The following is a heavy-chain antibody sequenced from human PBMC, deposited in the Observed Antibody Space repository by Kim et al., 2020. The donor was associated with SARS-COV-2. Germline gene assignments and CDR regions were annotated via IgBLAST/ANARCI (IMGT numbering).Heavy chain of an antibody. D-gene: IGHD4-17*01. J-gene: IGHJ4*02. CDR3: AREGGYGGSHYFDY. Sequence: ADPGKGRFTISRDKSKTTLYLQMNSLRAEDTAVYYCAREGGYGGSHYFDYWGQGTLVTVSS. V-gene: IGHV3-66*01.